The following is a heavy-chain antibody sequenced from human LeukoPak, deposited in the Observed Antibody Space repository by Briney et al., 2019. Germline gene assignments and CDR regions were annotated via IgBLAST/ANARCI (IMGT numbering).Heavy chain of an antibody. J-gene: IGHJ3*02. CDR1: GFTFSSYW. Sequence: PGGSLRLSCAASGFTFSSYWMSWVRQAPGKGLEWVANIKQDGSEKYYVDSVKGRFTISRDNAKNSLYLQMNSLRAEDTAVYYCAREEWYYIGRAFDIWGQGTMVTVSS. CDR2: IKQDGSEK. CDR3: AREEWYYIGRAFDI. V-gene: IGHV3-7*01. D-gene: IGHD3-3*01.